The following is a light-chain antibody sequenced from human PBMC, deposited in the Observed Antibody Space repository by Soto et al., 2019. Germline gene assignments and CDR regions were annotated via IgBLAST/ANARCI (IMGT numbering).Light chain of an antibody. J-gene: IGLJ1*01. CDR2: EVS. CDR3: SSHAVSNNYV. Sequence: QSALTQPASVSGSPGQSITISCTGTSSDVGYYNYVSWYQQHPGKAPKLIIYEVSKRPSGVPDRFSGSKSGNTASLTVSGLQAEDEADYYCSSHAVSNNYVFGTGTKVTVL. V-gene: IGLV2-8*01. CDR1: SSDVGYYNY.